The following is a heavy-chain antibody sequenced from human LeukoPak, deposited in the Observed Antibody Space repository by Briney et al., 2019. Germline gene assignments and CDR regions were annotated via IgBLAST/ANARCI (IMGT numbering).Heavy chain of an antibody. CDR2: ISSTGGST. J-gene: IGHJ6*02. CDR1: GLTFSSYP. V-gene: IGHV3-64*04. CDR3: ARVGRGLYSMDV. D-gene: IGHD3-10*01. Sequence: GGSLRLSCSASGLTFSSYPMHWVRQAPGKGLEYVSAISSTGGSTYYADSVQGRFTISRDNAKNSLYLQMNSLRDEDTAVYYCARVGRGLYSMDVWGQGTTVTVSS.